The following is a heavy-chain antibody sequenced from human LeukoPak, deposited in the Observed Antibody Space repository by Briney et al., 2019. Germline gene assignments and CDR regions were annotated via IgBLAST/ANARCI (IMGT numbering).Heavy chain of an antibody. CDR1: GFTFSRFW. V-gene: IGHV3-7*02. CDR2: IKQDGSEK. CDR3: ATFCANCYYGMDV. D-gene: IGHD4/OR15-4a*01. Sequence: PGGSLRLSCAASGFTFSRFWMAWVRQAPGKGLQWVANIKQDGSEKYYVDSVKGRFTISKDNAKNSLYLQMNSLRPEDTDVYYCATFCANCYYGMDVWGQGTTVTVSS. J-gene: IGHJ6*02.